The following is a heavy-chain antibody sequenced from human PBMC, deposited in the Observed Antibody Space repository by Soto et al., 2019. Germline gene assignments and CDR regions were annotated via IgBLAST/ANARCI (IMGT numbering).Heavy chain of an antibody. V-gene: IGHV1-46*01. CDR3: ARAPYSSTSFFFDY. J-gene: IGHJ4*02. CDR1: GFSFTSNH. Sequence: GASVKVSCKSSGFSFTSNHIHWLRQAPGQGLEWMGVINPSLGRANYAQKFQDRVAMTWDTSTTTVYMELSGLRSDDTAVDDCARAPYSSTSFFFDYGGQGALVPVSS. D-gene: IGHD6-6*01. CDR2: INPSLGRA.